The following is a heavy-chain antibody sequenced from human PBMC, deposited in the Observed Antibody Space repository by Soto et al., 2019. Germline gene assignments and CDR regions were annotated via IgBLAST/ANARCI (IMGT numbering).Heavy chain of an antibody. Sequence: QVQLVQSGAEVKKPGSSVKVSCKASGGTFSNHAINWVRQAPGQGLEWMGGIIPIFGTSNYAQKFQGRVTRTAAQSNCTAYWAASSLRSQDTAVYCGVRGKMRVMPTMLSETWDAPWGHGPRVTASS. D-gene: IGHD3-10*02. V-gene: IGHV1-69*01. CDR3: VRGKMRVMPTMLSETWDAP. CDR1: GGTFSNHA. CDR2: IIPIFGTS. J-gene: IGHJ5*02.